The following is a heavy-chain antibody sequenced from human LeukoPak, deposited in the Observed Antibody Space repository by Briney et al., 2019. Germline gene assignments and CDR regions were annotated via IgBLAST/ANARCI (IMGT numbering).Heavy chain of an antibody. V-gene: IGHV4-61*08. J-gene: IGHJ4*02. Sequence: SETLSLTCTVSGDPITTSSDYKWTWLRQPPRKGLEWIGYIYYSGSTNYNPSLQSRVTISVDTSNNQFSLKLTSVTAADTAVYCCAREYSAFDYWGQGTLVTVSS. CDR3: AREYSAFDY. D-gene: IGHD5-12*01. CDR1: GDPITTSSDY. CDR2: IYYSGST.